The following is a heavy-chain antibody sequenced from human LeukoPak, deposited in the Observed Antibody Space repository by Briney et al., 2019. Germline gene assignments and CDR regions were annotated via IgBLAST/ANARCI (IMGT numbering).Heavy chain of an antibody. D-gene: IGHD4-23*01. Sequence: SQTLSLTCAVSGGSISSGGYSWSWIRQPPGKGLEWIGYIYHSGSTYYNPSLKSRVTISVDRSKNQFSLKLSSVTAADTAVYYCARGLGNSDAFDIWGQGTMVTVSS. CDR2: IYHSGST. V-gene: IGHV4-30-2*01. J-gene: IGHJ3*02. CDR1: GGSISSGGYS. CDR3: ARGLGNSDAFDI.